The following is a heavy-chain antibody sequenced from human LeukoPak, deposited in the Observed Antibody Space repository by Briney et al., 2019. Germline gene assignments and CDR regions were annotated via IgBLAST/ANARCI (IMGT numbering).Heavy chain of an antibody. CDR2: ISVSRGSP. V-gene: IGHV3-23*01. D-gene: IGHD3-10*01. J-gene: IGHJ4*02. CDR1: GFTLSSYA. Sequence: PGGSLRLSRAASGFTLSSYAMGGVRQAPGRGQEWVSAISVSRGSPYYADSVKGRFTIPRDNSKNTLYLQMNSLRAEDTAVYYCVTKEVLLWFGELDYWGQGTLVTVSS. CDR3: VTKEVLLWFGELDY.